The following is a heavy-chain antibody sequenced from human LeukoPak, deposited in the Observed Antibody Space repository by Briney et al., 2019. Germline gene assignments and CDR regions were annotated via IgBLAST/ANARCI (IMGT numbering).Heavy chain of an antibody. D-gene: IGHD3-22*01. CDR3: ARDRYYYDSSGYKEYYYYGMDV. V-gene: IGHV3-30-3*01. Sequence: GGSLRLSCAASGFTFSSYAMHWVRQAPGKGLEWAAVISYDGSNKYYADSVKGRFTISRDNSKNTLYLQMNSLRAEDTAVYYCARDRYYYDSSGYKEYYYYGMDVWGQGTTVTVSS. CDR1: GFTFSSYA. J-gene: IGHJ6*02. CDR2: ISYDGSNK.